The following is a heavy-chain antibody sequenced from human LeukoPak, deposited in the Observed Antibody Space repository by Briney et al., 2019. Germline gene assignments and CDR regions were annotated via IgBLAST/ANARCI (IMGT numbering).Heavy chain of an antibody. Sequence: ASETLSLTCTVSGYSISSGYYWGWIRQPPGKGLEWIGSIYHSGSTYYNPSLKSQVTISLDTSKNQFSLKLNSVTAADTAVYYCARDKDRGNYFDPWGQGSLVTVSS. J-gene: IGHJ5*02. V-gene: IGHV4-38-2*02. CDR3: ARDKDRGNYFDP. CDR2: IYHSGST. D-gene: IGHD3-10*01. CDR1: GYSISSGYY.